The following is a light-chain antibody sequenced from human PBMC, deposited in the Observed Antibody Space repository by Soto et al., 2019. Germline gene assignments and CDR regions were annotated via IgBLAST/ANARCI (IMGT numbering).Light chain of an antibody. CDR1: SSDIGGYIY. V-gene: IGLV2-14*03. CDR2: DVS. Sequence: QSALTQPASVSGSPGQSITISCTGTSSDIGGYIYVSWYQHHPGKAPKLLIYDVSNRPSGVSSRFSGSKSGNTASPTSSGLQVEAEADYCCRTYTSSKTRFGGGTMLTGL. J-gene: IGLJ2*01. CDR3: RTYTSSKTR.